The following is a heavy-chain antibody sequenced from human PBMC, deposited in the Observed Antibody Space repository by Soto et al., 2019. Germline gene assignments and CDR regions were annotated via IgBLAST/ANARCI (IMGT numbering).Heavy chain of an antibody. D-gene: IGHD3-3*01. J-gene: IGHJ4*02. Sequence: PGGSLRLSCAASRFTFSNYAMHWVRQAPGKGLQWVAVVSYDGSKKYFADSVKGRFTISRDNSRNTLFLHMNSLRVEDTAVYYCARGGRLLEWLQEAFDYWGQGTLVTVSS. CDR2: VSYDGSKK. V-gene: IGHV3-33*05. CDR3: ARGGRLLEWLQEAFDY. CDR1: RFTFSNYA.